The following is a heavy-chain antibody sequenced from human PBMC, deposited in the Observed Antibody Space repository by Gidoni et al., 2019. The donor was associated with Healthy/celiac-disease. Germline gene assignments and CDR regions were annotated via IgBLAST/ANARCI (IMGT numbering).Heavy chain of an antibody. J-gene: IGHJ4*02. CDR2: SYYSWST. V-gene: IGHV4-59*01. Sequence: QVQLQESGPGLVKPSETLSLTCTVSGGSISSYYLSWIRHPPGKGLEWIGYSYYSWSTNYNPSLKSRVTISVDTSKNQFSLKLSSVTAADTAVYYCARGGRADYFDYWGQGTLVTVSS. D-gene: IGHD1-26*01. CDR1: GGSISSYY. CDR3: ARGGRADYFDY.